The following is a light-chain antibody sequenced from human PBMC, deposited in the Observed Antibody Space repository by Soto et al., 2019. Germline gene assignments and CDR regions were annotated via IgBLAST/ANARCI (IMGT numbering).Light chain of an antibody. CDR1: QSVNSN. CDR2: GAS. J-gene: IGKJ3*01. Sequence: EIVMTQYPATLSVAPGEGATLSCRASQSVNSNLACYQQKPGQPPRLLFYGASTRATGITARFSGSGSGTEFTLTISSLQAEDSALYYCQQYSSWPTFDPGNKVDIQ. CDR3: QQYSSWPT. V-gene: IGKV3-15*01.